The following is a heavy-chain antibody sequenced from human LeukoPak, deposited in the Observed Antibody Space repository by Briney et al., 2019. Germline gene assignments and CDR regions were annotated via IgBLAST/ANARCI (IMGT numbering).Heavy chain of an antibody. J-gene: IGHJ4*02. Sequence: GGSLRLSCAASGFTFSNYWMSWVRQAPGGGLEWVASIKQDGSDKYYVESVKGRFTISRDNAKDSLYLQMNSLSADDTALYYCARSSTRDGYRYFDYWGQGTLVTVSS. CDR3: ARSSTRDGYRYFDY. CDR2: IKQDGSDK. CDR1: GFTFSNYW. V-gene: IGHV3-7*04. D-gene: IGHD5-24*01.